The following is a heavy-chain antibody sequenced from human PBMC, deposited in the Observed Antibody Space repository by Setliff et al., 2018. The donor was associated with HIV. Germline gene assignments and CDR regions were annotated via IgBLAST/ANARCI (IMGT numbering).Heavy chain of an antibody. CDR3: AKPYRGSVVRDQGYMDV. CDR2: ISGSAGST. V-gene: IGHV3-23*01. J-gene: IGHJ6*03. Sequence: PGGSLRLSCAASGFTFSNAWMSWVRQAPGKGLEWVSAISGSAGSTYYADSVEGRFTISGDNSRNTLYLQMNSLRAEDTAVYYCAKPYRGSVVRDQGYMDVWGKGPRSPSP. D-gene: IGHD3-10*01. CDR1: GFTFSNAW.